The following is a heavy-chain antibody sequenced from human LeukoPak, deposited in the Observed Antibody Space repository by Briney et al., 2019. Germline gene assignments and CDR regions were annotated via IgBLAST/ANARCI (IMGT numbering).Heavy chain of an antibody. CDR3: ARESESSGWYDY. CDR2: ISGDGGST. J-gene: IGHJ4*02. D-gene: IGHD6-19*01. CDR1: GFMFHDYA. Sequence: PGGSLGLSCAAPGFMFHDYAIHWVRQAPGKGLEWVSLISGDGGSTFYADSVKGRFTISRDNSKNSLYLQMNSLRSDGTALYYCARESESSGWYDYWGQGTLVTVSS. V-gene: IGHV3-43*02.